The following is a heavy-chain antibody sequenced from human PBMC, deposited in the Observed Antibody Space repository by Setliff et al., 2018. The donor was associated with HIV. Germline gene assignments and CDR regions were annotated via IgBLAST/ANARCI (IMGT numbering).Heavy chain of an antibody. CDR2: IWYDGSKK. J-gene: IGHJ6*03. D-gene: IGHD6-6*01. CDR1: GFTFSSYS. Sequence: GGSLRLSCAASGFTFSSYSMHWVRQAPGKGLEWVAVIWYDGSKKYYGDSVKGRFTISRDKSKNTLYLQMDSLRAEDTAAYYCAKDSSSGYYYYYLDVWGKGTTVTVS. CDR3: AKDSSSGYYYYYLDV. V-gene: IGHV3-33*03.